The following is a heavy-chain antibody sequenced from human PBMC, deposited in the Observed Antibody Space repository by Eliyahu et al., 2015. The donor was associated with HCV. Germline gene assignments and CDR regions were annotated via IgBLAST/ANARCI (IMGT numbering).Heavy chain of an antibody. CDR2: ISYDGSNK. J-gene: IGHJ3*02. V-gene: IGHV3-30-3*01. D-gene: IGHD5-18*01. CDR3: ARDYVDTAMVEAFDI. CDR1: SYA. Sequence: SYAMHWVRQAPGKGLEWVAVISYDGSNKYYADSVKGRFTISRDNSKNTLYLQMNSLRAEDTAVYYCARDYVDTAMVEAFDIWGQGTMVTVSS.